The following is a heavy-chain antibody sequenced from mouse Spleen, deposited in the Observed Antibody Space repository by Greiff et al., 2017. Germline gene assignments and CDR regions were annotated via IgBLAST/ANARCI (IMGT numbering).Heavy chain of an antibody. CDR1: GFNIKDYY. CDR3: ARSSYGNSFAY. D-gene: IGHD2-10*02. J-gene: IGHJ3*01. CDR2: IDPEDGDT. V-gene: IGHV14-1*01. Sequence: VQLQQSGAELVRPGASVKLSCTASGFNIKDYYMHWVKQRPEQGLEWIGRIDPEDGDTEYAPKFQGKATMTADTSSNTAYMQLSSLTYEDSAVYYCARSSYGNSFAYWGQGTLVTVSA.